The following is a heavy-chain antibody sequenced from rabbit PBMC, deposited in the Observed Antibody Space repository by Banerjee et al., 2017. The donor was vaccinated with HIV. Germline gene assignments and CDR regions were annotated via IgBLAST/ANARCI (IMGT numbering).Heavy chain of an antibody. CDR1: GFTLSSYY. D-gene: IGHD1-1*01. CDR2: IYAGGGST. J-gene: IGHJ4*01. V-gene: IGHV1S7*01. Sequence: QLKESGGGLVQPGGSLKLSCKASGFTLSSYYMNWVRQAPGKGLEWIGYIYAGGGSTYYASWVNGRFTISSHNAQNTLYLQLNSLTAADTATYFCVRDGDASSSGYGGLWGPGTLVTVS. CDR3: VRDGDASSSGYGGL.